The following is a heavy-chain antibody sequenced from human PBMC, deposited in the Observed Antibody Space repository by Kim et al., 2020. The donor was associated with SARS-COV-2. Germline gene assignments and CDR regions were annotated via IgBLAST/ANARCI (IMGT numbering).Heavy chain of an antibody. CDR2: INAGNGNT. J-gene: IGHJ4*02. D-gene: IGHD3-10*01. Sequence: ASVNVSCKASGYTFTSYAMHWVRQAPGQRLEWMGWINAGNGNTKYSQKFQGRVTITRDTSASTAYMELSSLRSEDTAVYYCARDSGFRDKTNWFLGWDLGYWGQGTLVTVSS. V-gene: IGHV1-3*01. CDR1: GYTFTSYA. CDR3: ARDSGFRDKTNWFLGWDLGY.